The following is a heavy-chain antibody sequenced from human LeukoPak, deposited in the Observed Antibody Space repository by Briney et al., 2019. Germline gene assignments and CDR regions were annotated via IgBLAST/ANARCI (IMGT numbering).Heavy chain of an antibody. J-gene: IGHJ3*02. CDR1: GYTLTELS. CDR2: FDPEDGET. CDR3: ATVYGAKGPGAFDI. Sequence: ASVKVSCKVSGYTLTELSMHWVRQAPGKGLEWMGGFDPEDGETIYAQKFQGRVTMTEDTSTDTAYMELSSLRSEDTAVYYCATVYGAKGPGAFDIWGQGTMVTVSS. D-gene: IGHD4-17*01. V-gene: IGHV1-24*01.